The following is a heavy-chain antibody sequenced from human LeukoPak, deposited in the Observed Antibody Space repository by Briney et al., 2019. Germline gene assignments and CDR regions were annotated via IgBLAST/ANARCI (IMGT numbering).Heavy chain of an antibody. V-gene: IGHV3-23*01. D-gene: IGHD2-2*01. J-gene: IGHJ4*02. CDR1: GLTFNNYA. CDR2: ISGRGASK. Sequence: GGSLRFSCAVSGLTFNNYAMNWVRQAPGKALEWVSGISGRGASKYYADSVKGRFTISRDNSKNTLYLQMNSLRAEDTAVYYCAKGVVVAPDVTPFDYWGQGTLVTVSS. CDR3: AKGVVVAPDVTPFDY.